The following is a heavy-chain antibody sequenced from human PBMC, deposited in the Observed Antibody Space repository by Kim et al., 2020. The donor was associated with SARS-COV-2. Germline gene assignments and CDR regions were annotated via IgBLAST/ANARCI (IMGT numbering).Heavy chain of an antibody. D-gene: IGHD4-17*01. CDR2: INHSGST. CDR1: GGSFSGYY. V-gene: IGHV4-34*01. CDR3: SRVRDYGIDY. J-gene: IGHJ4*02. Sequence: SETLSLTCAVYGGSFSGYYWSWIRQPPGKGLEWIGEINHSGSTNYNPSLKSRVTISVDTSKNQFSLKLSSVTAADTAVYCCSRVRDYGIDYWGQGTLVT.